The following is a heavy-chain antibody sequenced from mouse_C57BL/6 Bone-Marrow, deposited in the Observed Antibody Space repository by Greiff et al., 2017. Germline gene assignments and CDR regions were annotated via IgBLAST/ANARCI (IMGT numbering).Heavy chain of an antibody. CDR1: GYTFTSYW. V-gene: IGHV1-55*01. J-gene: IGHJ3*01. Sequence: QVQLQQPGAELVKPGASVKMSCKASGYTFTSYWITWVKQRPGQGLEWIGDIYPGSGSTNDNEKFKSKATLTVDTSSSTAYMQLSSLTSEDSAVYYCARDEWALAWFAYWGQGTLVTVSA. CDR3: ARDEWALAWFAY. CDR2: IYPGSGST.